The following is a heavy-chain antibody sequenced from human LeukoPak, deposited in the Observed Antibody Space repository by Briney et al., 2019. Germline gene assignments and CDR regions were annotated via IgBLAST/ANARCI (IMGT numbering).Heavy chain of an antibody. D-gene: IGHD1-7*01. V-gene: IGHV1-2*02. CDR3: ARDGITGTPFDY. CDR1: GYTFTGYY. J-gene: IGHJ4*02. Sequence: ASVKVSCKASGYTFTGYYMHWVRQAPGQGLEWMGWINPNSGGTNYTQKLQGRVTMTTDTSTNTAYMELRSLRSDDTAVYYCARDGITGTPFDYWGQGTLVTVSS. CDR2: INPNSGGT.